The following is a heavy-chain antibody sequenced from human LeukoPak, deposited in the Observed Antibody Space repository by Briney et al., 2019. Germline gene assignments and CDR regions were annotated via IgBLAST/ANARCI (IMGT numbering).Heavy chain of an antibody. CDR3: ARGKWGYSYGSGAFDI. CDR2: INHSGST. J-gene: IGHJ3*02. CDR1: GGSFSGYY. V-gene: IGHV4-34*01. D-gene: IGHD5-18*01. Sequence: SETLSLTCAVYGGSFSGYYWSWIRQPPGKGLEWIGEINHSGSTNYNPSLKSRVTISVDTPKNQFSLKLSSVTAADTAVYYCARGKWGYSYGSGAFDIWGQGTMVTVSS.